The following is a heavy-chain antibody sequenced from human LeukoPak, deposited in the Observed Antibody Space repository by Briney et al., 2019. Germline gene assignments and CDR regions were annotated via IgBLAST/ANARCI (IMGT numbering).Heavy chain of an antibody. Sequence: VASVKVSCKASGGTFSSYAISWVRQAPGQGLEWMGRIIPILGIANYAQKFQGRVTITADKSTSTAYMELSSLRSEDTAVYYCARDDYGSGSYSTFDYWGQGTLVTVSS. CDR1: GGTFSSYA. D-gene: IGHD3-10*01. CDR3: ARDDYGSGSYSTFDY. V-gene: IGHV1-69*04. CDR2: IIPILGIA. J-gene: IGHJ4*02.